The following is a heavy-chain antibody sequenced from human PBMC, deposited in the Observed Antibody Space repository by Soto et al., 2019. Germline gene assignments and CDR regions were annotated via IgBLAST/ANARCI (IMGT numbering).Heavy chain of an antibody. CDR3: ARDDEGRSGDLGY. CDR2: ISRDGSNA. Sequence: QVQLVESGGGVVQPGRSLTLSCAASGFTFSSYVIHWVRQTPDKGLEWVAFISRDGSNAYYADSVKGRFTISRDNSKNTLYLEMNSLSPEDTAVYYCARDDEGRSGDLGYWGQGTLVVVSS. V-gene: IGHV3-30-3*01. J-gene: IGHJ4*02. D-gene: IGHD2-21*01. CDR1: GFTFSSYV.